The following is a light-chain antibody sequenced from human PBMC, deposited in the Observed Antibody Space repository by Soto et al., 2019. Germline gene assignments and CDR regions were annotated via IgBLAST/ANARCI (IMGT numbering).Light chain of an antibody. J-gene: IGLJ3*02. CDR2: DVT. CDR3: SSYTSSSTPVV. CDR1: SSDVGGYNY. Sequence: QSALTQPASVSGSPGQSITISCTGTSSDVGGYNYVSWYQQHPGKAPKLMIYDVTNRPSGVSNRFSGSKSGNTASRTICGLLAEDEADYYCSSYTSSSTPVVFGGGTKLTVL. V-gene: IGLV2-14*01.